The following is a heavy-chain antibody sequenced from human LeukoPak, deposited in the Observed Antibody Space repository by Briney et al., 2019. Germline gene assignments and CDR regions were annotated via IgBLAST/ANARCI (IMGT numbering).Heavy chain of an antibody. J-gene: IGHJ4*02. CDR2: ISGSGGST. CDR1: GFTFRGFA. D-gene: IGHD3-22*01. CDR3: AKGATQLRDYYDSSGYLFDY. Sequence: PGGSLRLSCAASGFTFRGFALIWARRAPGKGWEGVSAISGSGGSTYYADSVKGRFTISRDNSKNTLYLQMNSLRAEDTAVYYCAKGATQLRDYYDSSGYLFDYWGQGTLVTVSS. V-gene: IGHV3-23*01.